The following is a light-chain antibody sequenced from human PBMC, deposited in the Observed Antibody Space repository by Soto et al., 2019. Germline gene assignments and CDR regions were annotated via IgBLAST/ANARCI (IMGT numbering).Light chain of an antibody. CDR3: SSYSTATSPQWV. CDR2: EGN. J-gene: IGLJ3*02. CDR1: SSDVGYSNL. Sequence: QSVLTQPASVSESPGQSITISCTGTSSDVGYSNLVCLYQQHPGNAPNIILYEGNKRPSGVSNRFSDSKSGNTASLTSSGLLAEDEAEYYCSSYSTATSPQWVFGGGTKVTVL. V-gene: IGLV2-14*02.